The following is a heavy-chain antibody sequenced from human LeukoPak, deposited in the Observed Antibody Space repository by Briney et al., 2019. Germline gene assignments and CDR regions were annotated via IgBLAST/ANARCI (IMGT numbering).Heavy chain of an antibody. Sequence: PGGSLRLSCAASGLNLGDYTMHWVRQSPGKGLELVSLITADGRYTFYPDSVKGRSTIYRDISKNSLYLQMNSLGTDDTALYYCAAERSRYFHYWGQGTLVTVSS. CDR1: GLNLGDYT. D-gene: IGHD1-1*01. V-gene: IGHV3-43*01. J-gene: IGHJ4*02. CDR2: ITADGRYT. CDR3: AAERSRYFHY.